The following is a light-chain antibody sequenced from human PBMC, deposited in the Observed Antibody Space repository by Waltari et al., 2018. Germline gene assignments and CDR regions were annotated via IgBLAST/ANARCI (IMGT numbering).Light chain of an antibody. Sequence: HSVLTQPPSVSGAPGQRVTISCTGSGSNIGAGYDVHWYQQLPRAAPKLLIYGSTTRPLGVPARFFGSTSGTSASLTITGLQAEDEADYYCQSYDTSLSVVFGGGTKLTVL. CDR3: QSYDTSLSVV. V-gene: IGLV1-40*01. CDR2: GST. CDR1: GSNIGAGYD. J-gene: IGLJ3*02.